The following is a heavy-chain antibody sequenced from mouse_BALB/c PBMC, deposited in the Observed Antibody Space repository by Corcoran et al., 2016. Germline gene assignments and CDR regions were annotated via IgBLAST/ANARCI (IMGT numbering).Heavy chain of an antibody. Sequence: EVQLQQSGAELVKPGASVKLSCTASGFNIKDTYMHWVKQRPEQGLEWIGRIDPANGNTKYDPKFQGKATITADTSSNTAYLQLSSLTSEDSAVYYCARSGGSSFLDVWCAGTTVTVSS. CDR3: ARSGGSSFLDV. J-gene: IGHJ1*01. CDR2: IDPANGNT. V-gene: IGHV14-3*02. CDR1: GFNIKDTY. D-gene: IGHD1-1*01.